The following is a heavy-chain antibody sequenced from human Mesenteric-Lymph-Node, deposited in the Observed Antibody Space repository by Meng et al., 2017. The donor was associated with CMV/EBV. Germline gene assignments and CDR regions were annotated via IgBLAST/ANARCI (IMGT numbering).Heavy chain of an antibody. CDR2: TYYRSKWYN. CDR3: VRSAMPTAAIRYYFDF. D-gene: IGHD2-2*02. J-gene: IGHJ4*02. CDR1: SSNSAD. V-gene: IGHV6-1*01. Sequence: SSNSADWNWIRQDPSRGLEWLGRTYYRSKWYNDYAVSVKSRMTINPETNKNQFSLQVNSVTPEDTAVYYCVRSAMPTAAIRYYFDFWGQGTLVTVSS.